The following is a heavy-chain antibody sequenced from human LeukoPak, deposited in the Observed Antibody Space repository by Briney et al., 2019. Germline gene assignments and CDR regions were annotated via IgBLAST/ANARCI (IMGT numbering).Heavy chain of an antibody. CDR3: AIGTLGSGYDY. CDR1: GFTVSRSY. CDR2: IYTGGST. Sequence: GGSLRLSCAASGFTVSRSYMIWVRQAPGKGLQWVSRIYTGGSTFAADSIKGRFIISRDNSENSIYLQMNSVRVDDTAVYFCAIGTLGSGYDYWGQGTLVTVSS. J-gene: IGHJ4*02. V-gene: IGHV3-66*01. D-gene: IGHD6-19*01.